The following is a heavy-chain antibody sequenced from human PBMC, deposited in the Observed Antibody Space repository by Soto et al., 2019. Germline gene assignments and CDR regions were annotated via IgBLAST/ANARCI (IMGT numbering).Heavy chain of an antibody. D-gene: IGHD1-26*01. CDR2: IYYSGST. CDR1: GGSISSYY. J-gene: IGHJ4*02. Sequence: SETLSLTCTVSGGSISSYYWSWIRQPPGKGLEWIGYIYYSGSTNYNPSLKSRVTISVDTSKNQFSLTLSSVTAADTAVYYCARDDGSYYFDYWGQGTLVTVSS. CDR3: ARDDGSYYFDY. V-gene: IGHV4-59*01.